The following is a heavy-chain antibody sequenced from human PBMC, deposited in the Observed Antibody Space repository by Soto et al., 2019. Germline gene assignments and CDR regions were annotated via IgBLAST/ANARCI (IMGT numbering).Heavy chain of an antibody. CDR1: GYTFTSYG. D-gene: IGHD1-26*01. Sequence: GASVKVSCKASGYTFTSYGISWVRQAPGQGLEWMGWISAYNGNTNYAQKLQGRVTMTTDTSTSTAYMELRSLRSDDTAVYYCARDRPYSGSYWSYFDYWGQGTLVTVSS. V-gene: IGHV1-18*01. CDR2: ISAYNGNT. CDR3: ARDRPYSGSYWSYFDY. J-gene: IGHJ4*02.